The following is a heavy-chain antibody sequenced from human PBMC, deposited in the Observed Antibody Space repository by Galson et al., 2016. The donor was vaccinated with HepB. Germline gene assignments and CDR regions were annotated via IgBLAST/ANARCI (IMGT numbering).Heavy chain of an antibody. CDR2: ISAYNGNT. J-gene: IGHJ4*02. CDR1: GYIFTTYG. V-gene: IGHV1-18*01. CDR3: ARDCSTTTCYLLIDS. D-gene: IGHD2-2*01. Sequence: SVKVSCKASGYIFTTYGISWVRPAPGQGLEWMGWISAYNGNTNYAQKLQGRVTMTTDTSTSTAYMELRSLRSDDTAVYCCARDCSTTTCYLLIDSWGQGTLVTVSS.